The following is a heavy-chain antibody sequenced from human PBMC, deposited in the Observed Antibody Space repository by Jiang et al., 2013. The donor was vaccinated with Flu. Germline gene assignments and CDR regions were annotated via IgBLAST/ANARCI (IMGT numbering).Heavy chain of an antibody. D-gene: IGHD5-18*01. CDR2: IIPIFAVS. CDR3: ARGRGYSYGDLFYFDF. Sequence: SGAEVKKPGSSVKVSCKASGGTFSSYAFSWVRQAPGQGLEWMGGIIPIFAVSNYAQKFQGRVTITADESADESTSTAYMELSSLRSEDTAVYYCARGRGYSYGDLFYFDFVGPGNPGPPSP. V-gene: IGHV1-69*01. J-gene: IGHJ4*02. CDR1: GGTFSSYA.